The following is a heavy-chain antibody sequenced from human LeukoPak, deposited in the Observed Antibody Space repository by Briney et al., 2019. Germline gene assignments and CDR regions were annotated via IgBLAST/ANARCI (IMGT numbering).Heavy chain of an antibody. CDR2: AYYSRST. Sequence: SETLSLTCTVSGGSISSYYWNWIRQPPGKALEWLGYAYYSRSTNYNPSLKTRLTISVDTSKAQFSLTLSSVTAADTAIYYCASRSGRNYYGMDVWGQGPTVIVSS. V-gene: IGHV4-59*01. D-gene: IGHD3-10*01. J-gene: IGHJ6*02. CDR3: ASRSGRNYYGMDV. CDR1: GGSISSYY.